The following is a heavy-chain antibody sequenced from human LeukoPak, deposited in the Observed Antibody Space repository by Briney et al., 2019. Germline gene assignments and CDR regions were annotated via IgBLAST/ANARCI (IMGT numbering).Heavy chain of an antibody. V-gene: IGHV3-30*03. D-gene: IGHD3-22*01. CDR3: ARDREYYDSSGYYTGRYFDY. CDR1: GLTFSNYG. J-gene: IGHJ4*02. CDR2: ISFDGSNK. Sequence: GGSLRLSCVASGLTFSNYGMHWVRQAPGKGLEWVTEISFDGSNKHYVDSVKGRFTISRDNSKNTLYLRMNSLRAEDTAVYYCARDREYYDSSGYYTGRYFDYWGQGTLVTVSS.